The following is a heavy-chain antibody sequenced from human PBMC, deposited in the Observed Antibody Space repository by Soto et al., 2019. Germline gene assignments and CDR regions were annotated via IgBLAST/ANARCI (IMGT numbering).Heavy chain of an antibody. J-gene: IGHJ4*02. CDR1: GYSFTSYW. Sequence: EVQLVQSGAEVKKPGESLRISCKGSGYSFTSYWISWVRQMPGKGLEWMGRIDPSDSYTNYSPAFQGHVTISADKSISTAYLQWSSLKASDTAMYYCAILQPAAGDNDLTFDYWGQGTLVTVSS. V-gene: IGHV5-10-1*01. CDR3: AILQPAAGDNDLTFDY. D-gene: IGHD6-13*01. CDR2: IDPSDSYT.